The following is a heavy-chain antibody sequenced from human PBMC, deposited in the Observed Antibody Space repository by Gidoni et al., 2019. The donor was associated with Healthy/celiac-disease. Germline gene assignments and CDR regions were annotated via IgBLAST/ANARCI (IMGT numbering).Heavy chain of an antibody. J-gene: IGHJ5*02. D-gene: IGHD6-19*01. CDR3: AIDRVSVAGNNWFDP. CDR2: IYTSGST. V-gene: IGHV4-61*02. Sequence: QVQLQESGPGLVKPSQTLSLTCTVSGGSISSGSYYWSWIRQPAGKGLEWIGRIYTSGSTNYNPSLKSRVTMSVDTSKNQFSLKLSSVTAADTAVYYCAIDRVSVAGNNWFDPWGQGTLVTVSS. CDR1: GGSISSGSYY.